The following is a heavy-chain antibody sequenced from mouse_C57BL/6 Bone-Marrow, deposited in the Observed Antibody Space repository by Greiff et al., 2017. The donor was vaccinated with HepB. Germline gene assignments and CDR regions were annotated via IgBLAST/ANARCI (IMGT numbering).Heavy chain of an antibody. CDR2: IHPNSGST. D-gene: IGHD2-4*01. CDR1: GYTFTSYW. V-gene: IGHV1-64*01. J-gene: IGHJ2*01. Sequence: QVQLQQPGAELVKPGASVKLSCKASGYTFTSYWMHWVKQRPGQGLEWIGMIHPNSGSTNYNEKFKSKATLTVDKSSSTAYMQLSSLTSEDSAVSYCTRRGSYDYALYYWGQGTTPTVSA. CDR3: TRRGSYDYALYY.